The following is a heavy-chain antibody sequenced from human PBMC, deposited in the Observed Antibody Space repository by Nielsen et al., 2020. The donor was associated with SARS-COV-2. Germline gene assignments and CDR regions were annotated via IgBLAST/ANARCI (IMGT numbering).Heavy chain of an antibody. V-gene: IGHV1-2*06. CDR2: INPNSGGT. J-gene: IGHJ6*02. CDR1: GYTFTGYY. D-gene: IGHD4-17*01. Sequence: ASVKVSCKASGYTFTGYYMHWVRQAPGQGLEWMGRINPNSGGTNYAQKFQGRVTMTRDTSISTAYVELSSLRSEDTAVYYCAREGTEPTVPLWGRYYYYYGMDVWGQGTTVTVSS. CDR3: AREGTEPTVPLWGRYYYYYGMDV.